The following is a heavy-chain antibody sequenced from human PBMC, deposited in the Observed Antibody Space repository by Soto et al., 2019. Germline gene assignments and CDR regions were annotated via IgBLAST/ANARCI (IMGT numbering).Heavy chain of an antibody. Sequence: GGSLRLSCAASGFTFDDYAMHWVRQVPGKGLEWVSGINWNSGSIGYGDSVKGRFATSRDNAKNSLHLQMNSLSAEDTAFYYCVKDESINWYSGHFRHWGQGTLVTVPS. CDR2: INWNSGSI. CDR1: GFTFDDYA. J-gene: IGHJ1*01. V-gene: IGHV3-9*01. CDR3: VKDESINWYSGHFRH. D-gene: IGHD6-13*01.